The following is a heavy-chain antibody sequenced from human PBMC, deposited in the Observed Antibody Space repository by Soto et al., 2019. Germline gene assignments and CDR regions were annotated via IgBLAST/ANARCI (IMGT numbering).Heavy chain of an antibody. Sequence: GASVKVSCKASGYTFTSYGISWVRQAPGQGLEWMGWISAYNGNTNYAQKLQGRVTMTTDTSTSTAYMELRSQRSDDTAVYYRARDRPIVVVPDALSRAFDPWGQGTLVTVSS. CDR3: ARDRPIVVVPDALSRAFDP. CDR2: ISAYNGNT. D-gene: IGHD2-2*01. V-gene: IGHV1-18*01. J-gene: IGHJ5*02. CDR1: GYTFTSYG.